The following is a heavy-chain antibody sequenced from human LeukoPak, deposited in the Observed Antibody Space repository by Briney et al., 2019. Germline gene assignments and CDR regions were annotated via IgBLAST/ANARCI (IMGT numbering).Heavy chain of an antibody. J-gene: IGHJ4*02. Sequence: SETLSLTCAVYGGSLSGYYWSWIRQPPGKGLEWIGEINHSGSTNYNPSVKSRVTISVDTSKNQFSLKLSSVTAADTAVYYCARLVGSNWYHEVLLARDSWGQGTLVTVSS. D-gene: IGHD6-13*01. V-gene: IGHV4-34*01. CDR3: ARLVGSNWYHEVLLARDS. CDR1: GGSLSGYY. CDR2: INHSGST.